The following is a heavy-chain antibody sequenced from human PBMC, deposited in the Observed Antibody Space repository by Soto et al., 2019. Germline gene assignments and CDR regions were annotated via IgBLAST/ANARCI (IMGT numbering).Heavy chain of an antibody. CDR2: ISYDGSNK. D-gene: IGHD3-3*01. CDR3: AKGPFYDFWSGRYAFDI. CDR1: GFTFSSYG. Sequence: GGSLRLSCAASGFTFSSYGMHWVRQAPGKGLEWVAVISYDGSNKYYADSVKGRFTISRDNSKNTLYLQMNSLRAEDTAVYYCAKGPFYDFWSGRYAFDIWGQGTMVTVSS. V-gene: IGHV3-30*18. J-gene: IGHJ3*02.